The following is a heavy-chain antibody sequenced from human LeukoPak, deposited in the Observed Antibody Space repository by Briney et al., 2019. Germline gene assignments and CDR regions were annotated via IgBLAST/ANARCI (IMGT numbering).Heavy chain of an antibody. V-gene: IGHV1-69*04. CDR2: IIPILGIA. J-gene: IGHJ4*02. CDR3: AREVAGMVFDY. CDR1: GGTFSSYA. Sequence: SVKVSFKASGGTFSSYAISWVRQAPGQGLEWMGRIIPILGIANYAQKFQGRVTITADKSTSTAYMELSSLRSEDTAVYYCAREVAGMVFDYWGQGTLVTVSS. D-gene: IGHD6-19*01.